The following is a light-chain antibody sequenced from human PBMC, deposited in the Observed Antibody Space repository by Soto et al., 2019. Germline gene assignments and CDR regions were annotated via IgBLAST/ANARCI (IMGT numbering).Light chain of an antibody. J-gene: IGLJ1*01. Sequence: QSALTQPPSASGSPGQSVTISCTGTSSDVGAYKYVSWYQQHPGKAPKVVIYEVTKRPSGVPDRFSGSKSGNTASLTVSGLQTDDEADYYCSSYAGTDNLYVFGTGTKLTV. CDR3: SSYAGTDNLYV. CDR1: SSDVGAYKY. V-gene: IGLV2-8*01. CDR2: EVT.